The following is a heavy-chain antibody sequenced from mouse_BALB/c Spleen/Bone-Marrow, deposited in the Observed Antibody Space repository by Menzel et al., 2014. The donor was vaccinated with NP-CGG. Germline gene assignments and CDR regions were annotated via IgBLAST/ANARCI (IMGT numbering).Heavy chain of an antibody. J-gene: IGHJ4*01. V-gene: IGHV5-12-1*01. CDR1: GFAFSGYD. CDR2: ISSGGSNT. CDR3: ARQRGCAYAMDY. Sequence: EVKLMESGGGLVKPGGSLKLSCAASGFAFSGYDMSWVRQTPEKRLEWVAYISSGGSNTYYLDTVKGRFTISRDNAKNTLYLQRNSLKSEDTAMYYCARQRGCAYAMDYWGQGTSVTVSS.